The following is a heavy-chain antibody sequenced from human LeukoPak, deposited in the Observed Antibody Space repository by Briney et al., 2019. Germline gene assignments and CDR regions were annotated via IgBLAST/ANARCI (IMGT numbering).Heavy chain of an antibody. CDR2: IRSSGSPI. J-gene: IGHJ4*02. Sequence: GGSLSLSCAASGFTFSSYSMNWVRQAPGKGLEWVSYIRSSGSPIYYADSVRGRFTISRDNAKNSLYLQMNSLRDEDTAVYYYERDPDALDFWRQGTPVTVSS. V-gene: IGHV3-48*02. CDR1: GFTFSSYS. CDR3: ERDPDALDF.